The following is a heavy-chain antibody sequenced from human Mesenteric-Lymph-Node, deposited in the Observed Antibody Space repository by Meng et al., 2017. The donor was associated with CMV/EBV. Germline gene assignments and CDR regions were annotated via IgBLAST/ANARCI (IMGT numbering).Heavy chain of an antibody. D-gene: IGHD3-16*01. CDR3: ARGAFGRYDYVWGSYAFDI. V-gene: IGHV4-59*12. Sequence: SETLSLTCTVSGGSISSYYWSWIRQPPGKGLEWIGYIYYSGSTNYNPSLKSRVTISVDTSKNQFSLKLSSVTAADTAVYYCARGAFGRYDYVWGSYAFDIWGQGTMVTVSS. CDR2: IYYSGST. J-gene: IGHJ3*02. CDR1: GGSISSYY.